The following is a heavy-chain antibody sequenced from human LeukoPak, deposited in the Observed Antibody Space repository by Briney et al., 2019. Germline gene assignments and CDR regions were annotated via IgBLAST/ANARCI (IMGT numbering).Heavy chain of an antibody. Sequence: ASVKVSCKTSGYTFTGYYMHWVRQAPGQGLEWMGWINPNSGGSNYAQKFQGRVTMTRDMSISTTYMELNRLTSDDTAVYYCARGEGGDGYNWRDYWGQGTLVTVSS. CDR2: INPNSGGS. J-gene: IGHJ4*02. CDR1: GYTFTGYY. D-gene: IGHD5-24*01. CDR3: ARGEGGDGYNWRDY. V-gene: IGHV1-2*02.